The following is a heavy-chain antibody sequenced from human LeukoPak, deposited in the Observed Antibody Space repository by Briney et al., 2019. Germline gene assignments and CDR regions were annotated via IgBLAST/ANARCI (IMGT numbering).Heavy chain of an antibody. CDR1: GFTFSSYS. J-gene: IGHJ6*03. D-gene: IGHD2-2*01. CDR2: ISSSSSYI. CDR3: ARDVPSSYYYYYMDV. Sequence: GGSLRLSCAASGFTFSSYSMNWVRQAPGKGLEWVSSISSSSSYIYYADSVKGRFTISRDNAKNSLYLQMNSLRAEDTAVYYCARDVPSSYYYYYMDVWGKGTTVTVSS. V-gene: IGHV3-21*01.